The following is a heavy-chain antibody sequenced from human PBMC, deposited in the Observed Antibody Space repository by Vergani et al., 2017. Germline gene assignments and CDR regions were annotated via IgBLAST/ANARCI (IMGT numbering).Heavy chain of an antibody. CDR1: GFSFSDHY. CDR2: ISNSGNTI. Sequence: QVQLVESGGGLVKPGGSLRLSCAASGFSFSDHYMTWNRQAPGKGLEWVSYISNSGNTIEYADSVKGRFSISRDNAKSSFFLQMDSLRAEDTAVYYCARDHRDYNNYPGTFDIWGQGSMVTVSS. CDR3: ARDHRDYNNYPGTFDI. J-gene: IGHJ3*02. D-gene: IGHD5-24*01. V-gene: IGHV3-11*01.